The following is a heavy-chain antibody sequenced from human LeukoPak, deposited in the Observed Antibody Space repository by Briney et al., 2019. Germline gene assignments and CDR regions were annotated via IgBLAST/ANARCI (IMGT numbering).Heavy chain of an antibody. V-gene: IGHV1-46*01. Sequence: ASVKVSCKASGYTFTSYYMHWVRQAPGQGLEWMGIINPSGGSTSYAQKFQGRVTMTRDTSTSTVYMELSSLRSEDTAVYYCAGMEKDGYYGMDVWGKGTTVTVSS. CDR3: AGMEKDGYYGMDV. J-gene: IGHJ6*04. D-gene: IGHD3-3*01. CDR2: INPSGGST. CDR1: GYTFTSYY.